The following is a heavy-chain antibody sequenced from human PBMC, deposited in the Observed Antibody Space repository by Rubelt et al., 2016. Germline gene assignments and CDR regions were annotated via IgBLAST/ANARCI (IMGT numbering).Heavy chain of an antibody. J-gene: IGHJ2*01. CDR1: GFTFSDFY. CDR2: ISGTSSYT. Sequence: QVQLVESGGGLVKPGGSLRLSCAASGFTFSDFYMSWIRQAPGKGLEWISYISGTSSYTNYADSVKGRFTISRDNAKNSLTLQMNSLRAGDTAVYYCARGGGSGWENWHFDLWGRGTLVIVSS. CDR3: ARGGGSGWENWHFDL. V-gene: IGHV3-11*05. D-gene: IGHD6-25*01.